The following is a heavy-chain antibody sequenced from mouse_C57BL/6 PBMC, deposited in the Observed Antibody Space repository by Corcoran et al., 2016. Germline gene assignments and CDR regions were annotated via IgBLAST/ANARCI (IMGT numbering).Heavy chain of an antibody. CDR1: GFSLSTSGMG. CDR3: ARSLGGGYAMDY. D-gene: IGHD4-1*01. Sequence: QVTLKESGPGILQSSQTLSLTCSFSGFSLSTSGMGVSWIRQPSGKGLEWLAHIYWDDDKRYNPSLKSRLTISKDTSRNQVFLKITSVDTADTATYDCARSLGGGYAMDYWGQGTSVTVSS. J-gene: IGHJ4*01. V-gene: IGHV8-12*01. CDR2: IYWDDDK.